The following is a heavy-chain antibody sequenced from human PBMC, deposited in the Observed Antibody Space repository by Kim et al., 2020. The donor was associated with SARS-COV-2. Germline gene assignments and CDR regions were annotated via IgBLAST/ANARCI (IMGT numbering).Heavy chain of an antibody. Sequence: GGSLRLSCAASGFTFSSYGMHWVRQAPGKGLEWVAVIWYDGSNKYYADSVKGRFTISRDNSKNTLYLQMNSLRAEDTAVYYCALEGRDYYDSSGYYRVNDYWGQGTLVTVSS. J-gene: IGHJ4*02. V-gene: IGHV3-33*01. CDR1: GFTFSSYG. CDR2: IWYDGSNK. CDR3: ALEGRDYYDSSGYYRVNDY. D-gene: IGHD3-22*01.